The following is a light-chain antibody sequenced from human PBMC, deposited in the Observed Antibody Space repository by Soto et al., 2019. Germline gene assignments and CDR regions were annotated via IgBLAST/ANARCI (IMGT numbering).Light chain of an antibody. V-gene: IGLV4-69*01. CDR2: LDSDGSH. CDR3: QTWGTGIHVV. Sequence: QLVLTQSPSAYASLEASVKLTCILSSGHSSYAIAWHQQQPEKGPRHLMKLDSDGSHTKGDAIPDRFSGSSSGAERYLTISSLQSEDEADYYCQTWGTGIHVVFGGGTKVTVL. CDR1: SGHSSYA. J-gene: IGLJ2*01.